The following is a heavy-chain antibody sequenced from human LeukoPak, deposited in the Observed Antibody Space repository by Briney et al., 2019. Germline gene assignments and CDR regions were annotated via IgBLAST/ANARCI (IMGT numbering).Heavy chain of an antibody. Sequence: SETLSLTCAVYGGSFSGYYWSWIRQPPGKGLEWIGEINHSGSTNYNPSLKSRVTISVDTSKNQFSLKLSSVTAADTAVYYCARLYGSGSSLYFDYWGQGTPVTVSS. J-gene: IGHJ4*02. CDR2: INHSGST. V-gene: IGHV4-34*01. D-gene: IGHD3-10*01. CDR1: GGSFSGYY. CDR3: ARLYGSGSSLYFDY.